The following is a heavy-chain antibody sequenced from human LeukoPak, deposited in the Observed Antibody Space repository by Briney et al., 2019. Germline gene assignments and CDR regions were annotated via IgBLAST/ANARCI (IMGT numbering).Heavy chain of an antibody. CDR1: GGSISSYY. D-gene: IGHD3-22*01. CDR3: ARHYYDSRVDY. Sequence: PSETLSLTYTVSGGSISSYYWSWIRQPPGKGLEWIGYIYYSGSTNYNPSLKSRVTISVDTSKNQFSLKLSSVTAADTAVYYCARHYYDSRVDYWGQGTLVTVSS. CDR2: IYYSGST. V-gene: IGHV4-59*08. J-gene: IGHJ4*02.